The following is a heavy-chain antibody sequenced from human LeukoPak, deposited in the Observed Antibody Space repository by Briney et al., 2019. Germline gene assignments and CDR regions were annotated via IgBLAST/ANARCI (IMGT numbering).Heavy chain of an antibody. CDR1: GGSISSYY. Sequence: SETVSLTCTVSGGSISSYYWSWIRQPAGKGLEWIGRIYTSGSTNYNPSLKSRVTMSVDTSKNQFSLKLSSVTAADTAVYYCARFEYYYDSSGYSYYFDYWGQGTLVTVSS. J-gene: IGHJ4*02. V-gene: IGHV4-4*07. D-gene: IGHD3-22*01. CDR2: IYTSGST. CDR3: ARFEYYYDSSGYSYYFDY.